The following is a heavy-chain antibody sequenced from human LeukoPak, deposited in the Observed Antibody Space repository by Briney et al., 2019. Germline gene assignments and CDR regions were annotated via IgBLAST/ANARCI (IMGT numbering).Heavy chain of an antibody. D-gene: IGHD6-13*01. J-gene: IGHJ6*03. CDR2: INTNTGNP. V-gene: IGHV7-4-1*02. CDR3: ARGRGAAAGTGYYYSYMDV. CDR1: VYTFTNYA. Sequence: ASVKVSCKASVYTFTNYAIIWVRQAPGQGLEWMGWINTNTGNPTYAQGFTGRFVFSLDTSVSTAYLQISSLKAEDSAVYYCARGRGAAAGTGYYYSYMDVWGKGTTVTVSS.